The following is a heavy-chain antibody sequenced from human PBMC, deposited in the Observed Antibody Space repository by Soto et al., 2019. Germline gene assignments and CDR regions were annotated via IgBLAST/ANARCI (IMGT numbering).Heavy chain of an antibody. Sequence: GGSLRLSCAASGFTFSSYWMHWVRQGPGKGLVWVSRINSDGSTTSYADSVKGRFTISRDNAKNTLYLQMNSLRAEDTAVYYCSRRSSGWYFDYWGQGTLVTVSS. CDR2: INSDGSTT. J-gene: IGHJ4*02. D-gene: IGHD6-19*01. CDR1: GFTFSSYW. CDR3: SRRSSGWYFDY. V-gene: IGHV3-74*01.